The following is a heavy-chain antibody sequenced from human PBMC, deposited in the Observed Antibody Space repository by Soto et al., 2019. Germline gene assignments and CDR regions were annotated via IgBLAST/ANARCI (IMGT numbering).Heavy chain of an antibody. CDR3: ARDWRYCSSTSRTYGMDV. D-gene: IGHD2-2*01. J-gene: IGHJ6*02. V-gene: IGHV4-4*07. Sequence: PSETLSLTCTVSGGSISSHYWSWIRQPAGKGLEWIGRIYTSGSTNYNPSLKSRVTMSVDTSKNQFSLKLSSVTAADTAVYYCARDWRYCSSTSRTYGMDVWGQGTTVTVSS. CDR1: GGSISSHY. CDR2: IYTSGST.